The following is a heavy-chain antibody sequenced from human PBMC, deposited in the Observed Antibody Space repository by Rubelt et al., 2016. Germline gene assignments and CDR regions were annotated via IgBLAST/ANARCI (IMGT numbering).Heavy chain of an antibody. CDR1: GFTLGDYW. CDR2: IKQDGAEQ. Sequence: EIQVVESGGGLVQPGGSLRLSCVASGFTLGDYWMGWVRQAPGKGLEWVANIKQDGAEQSYVDSVKGRFTISRDNAKNSLYMQVNSRVAEETAVYNCARGELDLRSGVWGQGTLVTVSS. CDR3: ARGELDLRSGV. V-gene: IGHV3-7*02. D-gene: IGHD3-10*01. J-gene: IGHJ1*01.